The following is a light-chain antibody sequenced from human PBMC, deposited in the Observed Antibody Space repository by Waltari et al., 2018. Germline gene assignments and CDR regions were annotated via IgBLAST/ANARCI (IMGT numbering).Light chain of an antibody. CDR3: QEYDSFPIT. J-gene: IGKJ4*01. Sequence: DIQMTQSPCTRSASVGDRDTITCRASQYVKNNLAWYQQKPGKAPKVLIRQASRLESGVPSRFSGSGFGTEFTLTISSLQPDDFATYDCQEYDSFPITFGGGTKVDIK. CDR2: QAS. V-gene: IGKV1-5*03. CDR1: QYVKNN.